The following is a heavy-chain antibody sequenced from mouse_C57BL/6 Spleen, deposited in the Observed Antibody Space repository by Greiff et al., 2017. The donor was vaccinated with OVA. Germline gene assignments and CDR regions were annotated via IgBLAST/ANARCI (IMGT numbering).Heavy chain of an antibody. CDR1: GYTFTSYW. CDR3: TYYGNYDAMDY. Sequence: VQLQQSGTVLARPGASVKMSCKTSGYTFTSYWMHWVKQRPGQGLEWIGAIYPGNSDTSYNQKFKGKAKLTAVTSASTAYMELSSLTNEDSAVYYCTYYGNYDAMDYWGQGTSVTVSS. D-gene: IGHD2-1*01. J-gene: IGHJ4*01. V-gene: IGHV1-5*01. CDR2: IYPGNSDT.